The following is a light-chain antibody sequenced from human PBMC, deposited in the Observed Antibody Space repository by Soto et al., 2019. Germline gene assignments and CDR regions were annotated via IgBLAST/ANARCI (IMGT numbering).Light chain of an antibody. CDR1: QSVSSNY. CDR2: GTS. CDR3: QQYCSSPLYT. Sequence: EIVLTQSPGTLSLSPGERATLSCRASQSVSSNYLAWYQQKPGQAPRLLIYGTSSRATGIPDRFSGSGSGTDFTLTISRLETEDFAVYYCQQYCSSPLYTFGQGTKLEIK. V-gene: IGKV3-20*01. J-gene: IGKJ2*01.